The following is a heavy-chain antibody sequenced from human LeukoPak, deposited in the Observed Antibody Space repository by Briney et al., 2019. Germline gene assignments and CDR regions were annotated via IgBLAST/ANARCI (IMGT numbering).Heavy chain of an antibody. CDR3: ARDLREYCSSTSCETVYYFDY. V-gene: IGHV4-39*07. CDR1: GGSISSSSYY. D-gene: IGHD2-2*01. Sequence: SETLSLTCTVSGGSISSSSYYWGWIRQPPGKGLEWIGSIYYSGSTYYNPSLKSRVTISVDTSKNQFSLKLSSVTAADTAVYYCARDLREYCSSTSCETVYYFDYWGQGTLVTVSS. CDR2: IYYSGST. J-gene: IGHJ4*02.